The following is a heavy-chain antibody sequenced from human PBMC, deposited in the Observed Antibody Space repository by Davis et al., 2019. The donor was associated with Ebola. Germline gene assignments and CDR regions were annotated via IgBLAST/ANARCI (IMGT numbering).Heavy chain of an antibody. CDR2: ISYDGSNK. D-gene: IGHD3-22*01. V-gene: IGHV3-30-3*01. J-gene: IGHJ4*02. CDR3: ARDQYDSSGFHN. Sequence: GESLKISCAASGFTFSSYAMHWVRQAPGKGLEWVAVISYDGSNKYYADSVKGRFTISRDNAKNSLYLQMNSLRAEDTAVYYCARDQYDSSGFHNWGQGTLVTVSS. CDR1: GFTFSSYA.